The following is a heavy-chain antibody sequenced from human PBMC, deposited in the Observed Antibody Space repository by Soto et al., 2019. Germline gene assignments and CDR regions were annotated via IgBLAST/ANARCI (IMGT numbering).Heavy chain of an antibody. D-gene: IGHD7-27*01. CDR3: TRANWYSEY. J-gene: IGHJ4*02. CDR1: GGSISNHY. Sequence: SETLSLTCTVSGGSISNHYWSWIRQPPGKGLEWIGYIYYNGNTNYNPPLKSRVTMSVDTSKNQISLKLSSVAAADTAVYYCTRANWYSEYWGQGTLVTVSS. CDR2: IYYNGNT. V-gene: IGHV4-59*11.